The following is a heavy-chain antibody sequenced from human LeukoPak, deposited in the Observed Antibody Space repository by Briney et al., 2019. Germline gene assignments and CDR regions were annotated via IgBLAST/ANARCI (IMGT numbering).Heavy chain of an antibody. CDR1: GGSISSYY. Sequence: SETLSLTCTVSGGSISSYYWSWMRQPAGKGLEWIGRIHASGTTNYNPSLKSRLTMSMDTSKNQFSLSLSSVTAADTAVYYCAREVSASGSPERDSDYWGQGTLVTVSS. CDR2: IHASGTT. D-gene: IGHD1-26*01. J-gene: IGHJ4*02. CDR3: AREVSASGSPERDSDY. V-gene: IGHV4-4*07.